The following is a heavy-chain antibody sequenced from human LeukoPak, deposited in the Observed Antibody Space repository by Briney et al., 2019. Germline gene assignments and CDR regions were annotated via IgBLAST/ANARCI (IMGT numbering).Heavy chain of an antibody. CDR3: ARDGGGGSYDNWFDP. CDR1: GGYISSSSYY. D-gene: IGHD2-15*01. J-gene: IGHJ5*02. Sequence: PSETLSLTCTVSGGYISSSSYYWGWIRQPPGKGLEWIGSIYYSGSTYYNPSLKSRVTISVDTSKNQFSLKLSSVTAADTAVYYCARDGGGGSYDNWFDPWGQGTLVTVSS. V-gene: IGHV4-39*07. CDR2: IYYSGST.